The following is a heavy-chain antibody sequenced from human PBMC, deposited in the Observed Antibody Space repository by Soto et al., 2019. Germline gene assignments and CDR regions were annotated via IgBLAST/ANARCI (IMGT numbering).Heavy chain of an antibody. CDR1: GGSFSGYY. J-gene: IGHJ4*02. CDR2: INHSGST. D-gene: IGHD1-1*01. CDR3: ARGAGISDY. V-gene: IGHV4-34*01. Sequence: PSETLSLTCAVYGGSFSGYYWSWIRQPPGKGLEWIGEINHSGSTNYNPSLKSRVTISVDTSKNQFSLKLSSVTAADTAVYYCARGAGISDYWGPATVATVSS.